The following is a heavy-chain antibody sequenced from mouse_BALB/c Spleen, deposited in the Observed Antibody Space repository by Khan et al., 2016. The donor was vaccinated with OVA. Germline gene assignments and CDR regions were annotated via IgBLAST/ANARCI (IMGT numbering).Heavy chain of an antibody. CDR3: ARDQYGNYFYAMDY. Sequence: VQLQQSGAELVKPGAPVKLSCKASGYTFTSYWMNWVKQRPGRGLEWIGRIDPSDSETHYNQKFKEKATLTVDKSSSTAYIQLSSLTSEDSAVYYCARDQYGNYFYAMDYWGQGTSVTVSS. J-gene: IGHJ4*01. V-gene: IGHV1-69*02. CDR2: IDPSDSET. D-gene: IGHD2-10*02. CDR1: GYTFTSYW.